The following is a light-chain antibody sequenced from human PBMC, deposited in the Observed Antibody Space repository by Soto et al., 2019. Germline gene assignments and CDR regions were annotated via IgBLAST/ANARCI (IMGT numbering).Light chain of an antibody. Sequence: PGERVTLSCRASQSVSSSYLTWYQQKPGQAPSLLIYGASTRATSIPARFSGSGSGTDFTLTISSLLPEDFAVYYCQQDCNLPPPFGQGSKVEVK. CDR1: QSVSSSY. CDR3: QQDCNLPPP. J-gene: IGKJ1*01. V-gene: IGKV3D-7*01. CDR2: GAS.